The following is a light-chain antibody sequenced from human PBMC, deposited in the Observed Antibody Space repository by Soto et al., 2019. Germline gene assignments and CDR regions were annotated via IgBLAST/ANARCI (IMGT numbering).Light chain of an antibody. Sequence: EIVLTQSPGTLSLSPGERATLSCRASQSVSSNSLGWYQQKPGQSPRLHIYGASSRATGIPDRFSGSGSGTDFTLTISRLEPEDFAVYYCQQYGSSPLYTFGQGTKLEIK. CDR3: QQYGSSPLYT. J-gene: IGKJ2*01. V-gene: IGKV3-20*01. CDR2: GAS. CDR1: QSVSSNS.